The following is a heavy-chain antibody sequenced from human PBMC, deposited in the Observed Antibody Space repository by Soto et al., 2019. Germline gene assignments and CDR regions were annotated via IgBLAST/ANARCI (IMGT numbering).Heavy chain of an antibody. CDR1: GFTFSNAW. CDR2: IKSKTDGGTT. CDR3: TTDQAADFYSRYLSLDV. J-gene: IGHJ6*04. D-gene: IGHD3-16*02. V-gene: IGHV3-15*01. Sequence: GGSLRISCAASGFTFSNAWMSWVRQAPGKGLEWVGRIKSKTDGGTTDYAAPVKGRFTISRDDSKHTLYLQMKSLKTEDTSVYYSTTDQAADFYSRYLSLDVWGKGTSVTVDS.